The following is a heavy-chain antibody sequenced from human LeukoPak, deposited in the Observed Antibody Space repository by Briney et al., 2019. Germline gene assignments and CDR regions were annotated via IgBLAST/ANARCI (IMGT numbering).Heavy chain of an antibody. J-gene: IGHJ6*03. CDR3: ARDPSTANVRYYYYYYMDV. Sequence: SETLSLTCAVYGGSFSGYYWSWIRQPPGKGLEWIGEINHSGSTNYNPSLKSRVTISVDTSKNQFSLKLSSVTAADTAVYYCARDPSTANVRYYYYYYMDVWGKGTTVTVSS. CDR1: GGSFSGYY. D-gene: IGHD5-18*01. V-gene: IGHV4-34*01. CDR2: INHSGST.